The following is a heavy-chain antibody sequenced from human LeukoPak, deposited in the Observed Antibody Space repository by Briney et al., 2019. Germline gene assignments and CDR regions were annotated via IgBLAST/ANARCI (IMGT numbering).Heavy chain of an antibody. V-gene: IGHV1-18*01. D-gene: IGHD2-2*01. CDR2: ISAYNGNT. J-gene: IGHJ6*02. CDR3: ARDASPYCSSTTCSHGMDV. Sequence: ASVKVSCKASGYTFTSYGISWVRQAPGQGLEWMGWISAYNGNTNSAQKLQGRVTMTTDTSTSTAYMELRSLRSDDTAVYYCARDASPYCSSTTCSHGMDVWAKGPRSPSP. CDR1: GYTFTSYG.